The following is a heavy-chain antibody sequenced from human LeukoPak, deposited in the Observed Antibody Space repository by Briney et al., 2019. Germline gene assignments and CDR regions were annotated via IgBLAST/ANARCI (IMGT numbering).Heavy chain of an antibody. CDR1: GFTVSSNY. Sequence: GGSLRLSCAASGFTVSSNYMSWVRQAPGKGLEWVSVIYSGGSTYYANSVEGRFTISRDNSKNTLYLQMNSLRAEDTAVYYCAKGPPVDDFGDGGGYFDYWGQGTLVTVSS. D-gene: IGHD3-3*01. CDR3: AKGPPVDDFGDGGGYFDY. CDR2: IYSGGST. V-gene: IGHV3-53*01. J-gene: IGHJ4*02.